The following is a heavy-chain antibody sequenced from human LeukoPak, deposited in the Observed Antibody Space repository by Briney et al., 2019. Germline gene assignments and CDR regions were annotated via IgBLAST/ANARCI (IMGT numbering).Heavy chain of an antibody. J-gene: IGHJ4*02. CDR1: GVSFNDYY. CDR2: INHSGYT. D-gene: IGHD4-17*01. V-gene: IGHV4-34*01. Sequence: AETLSLTCAVSGVSFNDYYWSWVRQTPGKGLEWIGEINHSGYTNDSPSLKSRVTLSIDTSRKQFSLNLRSVTVADTGIYYCTIMTTGHDYWGQGTLVTVSS. CDR3: TIMTTGHDY.